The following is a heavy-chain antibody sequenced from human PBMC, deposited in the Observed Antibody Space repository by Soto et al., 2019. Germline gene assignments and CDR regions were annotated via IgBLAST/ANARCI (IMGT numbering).Heavy chain of an antibody. V-gene: IGHV1-18*01. J-gene: IGHJ6*02. CDR1: GYPFSHYG. D-gene: IGHD1-26*01. Sequence: ASEKVSCKASGYPFSHYGIGWVRQAPGQGLEWMGWISAYNGNRHFAEGLRGRITMTTNTTTSTADMELRSLSSDDTAVYYCARGGQECSNSGCGYIYDGMDVWGQGTTVTVSS. CDR2: ISAYNGNR. CDR3: ARGGQECSNSGCGYIYDGMDV.